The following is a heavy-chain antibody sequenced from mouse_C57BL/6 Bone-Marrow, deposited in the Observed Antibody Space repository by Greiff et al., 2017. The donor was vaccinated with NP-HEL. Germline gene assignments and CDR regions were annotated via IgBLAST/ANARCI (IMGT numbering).Heavy chain of an antibody. CDR3: AIYYYGYFDV. CDR2: IDPSDSYT. CDR1: GYTFTSYW. J-gene: IGHJ1*03. D-gene: IGHD1-1*01. Sequence: VQLQQPGAELVRPGTSVKLSCKASGYTFTSYWMHWVKQRPGQGLEWIGVIDPSDSYTNYNQKFKGKATLTVDTSSSTAYMQLSSLTSEDSAVYYCAIYYYGYFDVWGTGTTVTVSS. V-gene: IGHV1-59*01.